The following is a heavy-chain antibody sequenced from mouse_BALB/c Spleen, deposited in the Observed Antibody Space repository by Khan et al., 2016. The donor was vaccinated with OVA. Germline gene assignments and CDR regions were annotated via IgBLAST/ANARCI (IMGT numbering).Heavy chain of an antibody. D-gene: IGHD2-1*01. CDR3: ARGYFGNYEFAY. V-gene: IGHV1S132*01. Sequence: VQLQQSGAELVKPGASVKLSCKTSGYTFTNYWIQWIKQRPGQGLGWIGQIFPGTGTTYNNEILKAKATMTIDTTSSTVYMQLTSLTSEDSAVYFCARGYFGNYEFAYWGQGTLVTVSP. CDR2: IFPGTGTT. J-gene: IGHJ3*01. CDR1: GYTFTNYW.